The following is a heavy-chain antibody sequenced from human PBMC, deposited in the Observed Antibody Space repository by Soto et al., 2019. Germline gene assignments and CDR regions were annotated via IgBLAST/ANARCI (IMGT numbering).Heavy chain of an antibody. J-gene: IGHJ4*02. V-gene: IGHV3-48*03. CDR2: ITSGGRSI. D-gene: IGHD2-15*01. CDR1: GFTFSDYE. Sequence: SLRLSCTASGFTFSDYEMKWDRQAPGKGLEWVSYITSGGRSIYYADSVKGRFIISRDNAENSLYLQMNSLRPEDTAVYYCVRRMASPDQWGQGTLVTVYS. CDR3: VRRMASPDQ.